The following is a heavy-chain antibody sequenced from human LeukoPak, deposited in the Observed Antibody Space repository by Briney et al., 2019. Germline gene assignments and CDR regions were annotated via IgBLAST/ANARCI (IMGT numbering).Heavy chain of an antibody. J-gene: IGHJ5*02. Sequence: ASVKVSCKASGYTFTSYYMHWVRQAPGQGLEWMGIINPSGGSTSYAQKFQGRVTMTRDMSTSTVYMELSSLRSEDTAVYYCARDVGEYCSSTSCYASDRWGQGTLVTVSS. CDR3: ARDVGEYCSSTSCYASDR. CDR1: GYTFTSYY. D-gene: IGHD2-2*01. CDR2: INPSGGST. V-gene: IGHV1-46*01.